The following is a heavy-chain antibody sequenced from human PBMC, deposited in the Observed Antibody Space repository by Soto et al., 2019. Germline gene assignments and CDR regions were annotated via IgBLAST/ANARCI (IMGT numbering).Heavy chain of an antibody. D-gene: IGHD3-3*01. J-gene: IGHJ5*02. CDR1: GFTFENFG. Sequence: QVHLVESGGGVVQPGMSLRLSCAASGFTFENFGMHWVRQAPGKGLEWVAVIAYDGSSKYYADSVKGRFTIPRDNSNNTLYLQMDGLRVEDTAVYYCAKYLDGVPVQELDPRGQGTLVTVSS. CDR3: AKYLDGVPVQELDP. CDR2: IAYDGSSK. V-gene: IGHV3-30*18.